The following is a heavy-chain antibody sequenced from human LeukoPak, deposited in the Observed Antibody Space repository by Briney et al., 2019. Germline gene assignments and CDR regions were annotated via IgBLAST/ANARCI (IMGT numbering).Heavy chain of an antibody. CDR3: AREDYALGNAFDI. V-gene: IGHV4-30-2*01. CDR1: GGSISSGGYS. Sequence: PSETLSLTCAVSGGSISSGGYSWSWIRQPPGKGLEWIGYIYHSGSTYYNPSLKSRVTISVETSKNQFSLKLSSVTAADTAVYYCAREDYALGNAFDIWGQGTMVTVSS. CDR2: IYHSGST. J-gene: IGHJ3*02. D-gene: IGHD2-2*01.